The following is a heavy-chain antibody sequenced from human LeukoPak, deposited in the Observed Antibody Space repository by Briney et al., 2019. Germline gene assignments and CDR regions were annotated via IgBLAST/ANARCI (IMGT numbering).Heavy chain of an antibody. CDR3: ARAYGSGSYSGY. V-gene: IGHV5-10-1*01. J-gene: IGHJ4*02. Sequence: GESLKISCKGSGYSFTSYWISWVRQMPGKGLEWMGRIDPSDSYTNYSSSFQGHVTISADKSISTAYLQWSSLKASDTAMYYCARAYGSGSYSGYWGQGTLVTVSS. D-gene: IGHD3-10*01. CDR1: GYSFTSYW. CDR2: IDPSDSYT.